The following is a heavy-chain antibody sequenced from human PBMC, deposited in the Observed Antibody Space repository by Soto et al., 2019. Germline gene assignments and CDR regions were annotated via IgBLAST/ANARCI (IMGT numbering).Heavy chain of an antibody. CDR3: ATTCQNRIVGTLNWFDP. CDR1: GLTFSSNA. CDR2: ISGSGDRT. V-gene: IGHV3-23*01. Sequence: PGGSLRLSCAASGLTFSSNAMCWVRQAPGKGMEWVSTISGSGDRTFYADSVKGRFTISRDTSKNTLYLQMSSLRVDDTAVYYFATTCQNRIVGTLNWFDPWGQGTLVTVLL. J-gene: IGHJ5*02. D-gene: IGHD1-26*01.